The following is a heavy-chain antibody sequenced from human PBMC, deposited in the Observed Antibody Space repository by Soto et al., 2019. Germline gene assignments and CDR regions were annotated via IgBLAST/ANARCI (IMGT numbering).Heavy chain of an antibody. J-gene: IGHJ6*02. D-gene: IGHD6-6*01. CDR2: IYYSGST. V-gene: IGHV4-59*01. CDR1: GGSISSYY. Sequence: SETLSLTCTVSGGSISSYYWSWIRQPPGKGLEWIGYIYYSGSTNYNPSLKSRVTISVDTSKNQFSLKLSSVTAADTAVYYCARDLAGYSSSSSYYYGMDVWGQGTTVTVSS. CDR3: ARDLAGYSSSSSYYYGMDV.